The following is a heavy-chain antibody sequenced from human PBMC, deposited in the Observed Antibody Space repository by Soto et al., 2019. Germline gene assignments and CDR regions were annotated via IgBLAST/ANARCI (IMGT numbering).Heavy chain of an antibody. V-gene: IGHV1-2*02. CDR3: ASAAPAVVAATHYYGMDV. Sequence: QVQLVQSGAEVKKPGASVKVSCKASGYTFTGYYMHWVRQAPGQGLEWMGWINPNSGGTNYAQKFQGGVTMTRDTSISTAYMELSRLRSDDTAVYYCASAAPAVVAATHYYGMDVWGQGTTVTVSS. CDR2: INPNSGGT. CDR1: GYTFTGYY. J-gene: IGHJ6*02. D-gene: IGHD2-15*01.